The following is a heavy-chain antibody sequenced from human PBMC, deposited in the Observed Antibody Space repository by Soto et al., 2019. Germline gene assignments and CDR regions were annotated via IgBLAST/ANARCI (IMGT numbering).Heavy chain of an antibody. J-gene: IGHJ6*03. D-gene: IGHD2-8*01. CDR1: GFTFSDYY. CDR2: ISSSGSTI. Sequence: QVQLVESGGGLVQPGGSLRLSCAASGFTFSDYYMSWIRQAPGEGLEWVSYISSSGSTIYYADSVKGRFTISRDNTKNSLYRQMNSRRAEDTAVYYCASPRTIRYYYYMDVWGKGTRVTVSS. CDR3: ASPRTIRYYYYMDV. V-gene: IGHV3-11*01.